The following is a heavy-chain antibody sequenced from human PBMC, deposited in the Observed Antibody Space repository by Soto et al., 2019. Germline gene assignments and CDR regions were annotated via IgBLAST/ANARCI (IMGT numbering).Heavy chain of an antibody. CDR1: GLTFSNYG. J-gene: IGHJ4*02. Sequence: QVQLVESGGGVVQPGRSLRLSCAASGLTFSNYGMHWVRQAPGKGLEWVAVTWSDGSNKYYADPVKGRFTISRDNAKNTRYLQMNSGGADDAAVYYCAIGGFTFDTWGQGTLVTVSS. CDR3: AIGGFTFDT. V-gene: IGHV3-33*01. CDR2: TWSDGSNK. D-gene: IGHD3-10*01.